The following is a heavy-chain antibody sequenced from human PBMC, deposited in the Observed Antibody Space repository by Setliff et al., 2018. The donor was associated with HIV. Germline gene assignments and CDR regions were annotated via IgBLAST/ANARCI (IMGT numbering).Heavy chain of an antibody. CDR2: IKQDGAEK. J-gene: IGHJ4*02. Sequence: ETLSLTCTVSGGSISSSSYYWGWIRQPPGKGLEWVANIKQDGAEKNYVDSVKGRFTISRDNAKNSLYLQMNSLRAEDTAVYYCARRGQFFDDWGPGTLVTVSS. CDR3: ARRGQFFDD. V-gene: IGHV3-7*01. CDR1: GGSISSSSYY.